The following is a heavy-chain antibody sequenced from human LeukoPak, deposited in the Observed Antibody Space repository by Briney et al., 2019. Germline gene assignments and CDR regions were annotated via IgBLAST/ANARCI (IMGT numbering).Heavy chain of an antibody. V-gene: IGHV4-59*01. D-gene: IGHD5-18*01. Sequence: GSLRLSCAASGFTFSSYAMSWVRQAPGKGLEWIAYIDYRGSTTYNPSLRSRVTISVDTSRNQFSLKLSSVTAADTAVYYCARSRSGYSYDHAAFEIWGQGTLVTVSS. J-gene: IGHJ3*02. CDR1: GFTFSSYA. CDR2: IDYRGST. CDR3: ARSRSGYSYDHAAFEI.